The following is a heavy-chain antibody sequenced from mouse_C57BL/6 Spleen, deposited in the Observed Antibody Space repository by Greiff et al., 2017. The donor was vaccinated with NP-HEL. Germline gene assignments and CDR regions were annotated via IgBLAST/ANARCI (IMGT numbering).Heavy chain of an antibody. CDR1: GYTFTSYW. CDR3: ESESSWGNYLDY. CDR2: IYPGSGST. V-gene: IGHV1-55*01. J-gene: IGHJ2*01. Sequence: QVQLQQPGAELVKPGASVKMSCKASGYTFTSYWITWVKQRPGQGLEWIGDIYPGSGSTNYNEKFKSKATLTVDTSSSTAYMQLSSLTSEDSAVYDCESESSWGNYLDYWGQGTTLTVSS. D-gene: IGHD1-1*01.